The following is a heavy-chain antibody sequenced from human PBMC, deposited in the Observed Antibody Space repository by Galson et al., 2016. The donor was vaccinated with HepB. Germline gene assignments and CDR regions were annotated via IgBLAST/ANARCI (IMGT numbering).Heavy chain of an antibody. CDR1: GFTFRNYG. J-gene: IGHJ6*04. D-gene: IGHD2-2*01. CDR3: VQGSTAPAV. CDR2: ISRSGDST. Sequence: SLRLSCAASGFTFRNYGMTWVRQAPGKGLEVVSSISRSGDSTDYADSVKGRFTISRDNPENTLSLQMNSLTADDTAISYCVQGSTAPAVWGKGTTVTVSS. V-gene: IGHV3-23*01.